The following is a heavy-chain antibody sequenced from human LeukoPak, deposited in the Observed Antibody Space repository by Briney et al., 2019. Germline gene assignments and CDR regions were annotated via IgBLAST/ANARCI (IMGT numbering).Heavy chain of an antibody. CDR1: GGSINSYY. CDR2: IYYSGST. Sequence: SETLSLTCTVSGGSINSYYWSWIRQPPGKGLEYIGYIYYSGSTSYNPSLKSRVTISLDTSKNQFSLKLSSVTAAETAVYYCARDYPNVYFDYWGQGTLVTVSS. V-gene: IGHV4-59*01. CDR3: ARDYPNVYFDY. D-gene: IGHD4/OR15-4a*01. J-gene: IGHJ4*02.